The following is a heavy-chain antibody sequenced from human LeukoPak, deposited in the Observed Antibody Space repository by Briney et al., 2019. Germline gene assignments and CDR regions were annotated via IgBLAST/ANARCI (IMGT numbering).Heavy chain of an antibody. CDR3: ARDPDYGDHDAFDY. CDR1: GFTFSSYA. V-gene: IGHV3-30-3*01. CDR2: ISYDGSNK. D-gene: IGHD4-17*01. Sequence: GGSLRLSCAASGFTFSSYAMHWVRQAPGKGLEWVAVISYDGSNKYYADSVKGRFTISRDNSKNTLYLQMNSLRAEDTAVYYCARDPDYGDHDAFDYWGQGTLVTVSS. J-gene: IGHJ4*02.